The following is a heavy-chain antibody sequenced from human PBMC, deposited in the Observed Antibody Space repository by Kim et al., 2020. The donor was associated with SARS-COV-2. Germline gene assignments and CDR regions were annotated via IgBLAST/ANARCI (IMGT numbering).Heavy chain of an antibody. V-gene: IGHV3-43*01. Sequence: SGKGRFTISRDNSKNSLYLQMNSLRTEDTALYYCAKDITMVRGVISGFDYWGQGTLVTVSS. J-gene: IGHJ4*02. D-gene: IGHD3-10*01. CDR3: AKDITMVRGVISGFDY.